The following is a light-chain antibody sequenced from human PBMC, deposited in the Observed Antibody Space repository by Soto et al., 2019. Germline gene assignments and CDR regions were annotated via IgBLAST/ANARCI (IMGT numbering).Light chain of an antibody. V-gene: IGKV3-20*01. CDR1: QSVSSSY. CDR3: QQHGSSPLT. J-gene: IGKJ4*01. Sequence: EIVLTQSPGTLSLSPGEIATLSCRASQSVSSSYLAWYQQKPGQAPRLLIYGASSRATGIPYRFSGSGSGTDFTLTISRLEPEDFAVYYCQQHGSSPLTFGGGTKVEIK. CDR2: GAS.